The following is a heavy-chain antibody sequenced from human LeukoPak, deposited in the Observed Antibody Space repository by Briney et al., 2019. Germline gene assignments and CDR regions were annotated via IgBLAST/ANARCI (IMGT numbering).Heavy chain of an antibody. V-gene: IGHV3-7*01. CDR3: TRDPPYRSDY. CDR1: GLTFSNYL. Sequence: GGSLRLSCEASGLTFSNYLMTWVRQAPGKGVEWVAAIENDGSQTYHADSVKGRFAIFRDNVRSSLFLQMNTLRADDTAVYYCTRDPPYRSDYWGQGTLVTVSS. CDR2: IENDGSQT. D-gene: IGHD3-16*02. J-gene: IGHJ4*02.